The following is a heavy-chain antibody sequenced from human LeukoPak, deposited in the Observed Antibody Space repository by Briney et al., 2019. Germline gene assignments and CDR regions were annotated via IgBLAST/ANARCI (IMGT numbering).Heavy chain of an antibody. CDR3: TGDPRIHLDNWFDP. D-gene: IGHD2/OR15-2a*01. J-gene: IGHJ5*02. V-gene: IGHV1-69*05. Sequence: GASVKVSCKASGYTFTSYYMHWVRQAPGQGLEWMGRIIPIFGTANYAQKFQGRVTITTDESTSTAYMELSSLRSEDTALYYCTGDPRIHLDNWFDPWGERTLDTVSS. CDR1: GYTFTSYY. CDR2: IIPIFGTA.